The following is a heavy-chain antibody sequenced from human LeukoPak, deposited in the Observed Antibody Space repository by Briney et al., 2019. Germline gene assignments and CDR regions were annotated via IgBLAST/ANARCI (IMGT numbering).Heavy chain of an antibody. V-gene: IGHV1-46*01. CDR2: INPSGGST. J-gene: IGHJ5*02. CDR3: ARGPYSNWFDP. Sequence: ASVKVSCKASGYTFTSYYMHWVRQAPGQGLEWMGIINPSGGSTGYAQKFQGRVTMTRDMSTSTVYMELSSLRSEDTAVYYCARGPYSNWFDPWGQGTLVTVSS. CDR1: GYTFTSYY. D-gene: IGHD1-26*01.